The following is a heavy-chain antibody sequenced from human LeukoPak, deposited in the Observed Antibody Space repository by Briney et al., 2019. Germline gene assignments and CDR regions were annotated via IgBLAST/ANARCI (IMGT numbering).Heavy chain of an antibody. CDR1: GFTFSSYP. J-gene: IGHJ3*02. CDR3: AGYCSSTSCYTAGSSRGFDI. CDR2: ISSSSSTI. V-gene: IGHV3-48*04. D-gene: IGHD2-2*02. Sequence: GGSLRLSCAVSGFTFSSYPMSWVRQAPGKGLEWVSYISSSSSTIYYADSGKGRFTISRDDAKNSLHLQMKSLRAEDTAVYYCAGYCSSTSCYTAGSSRGFDIWGQGTMVTVSS.